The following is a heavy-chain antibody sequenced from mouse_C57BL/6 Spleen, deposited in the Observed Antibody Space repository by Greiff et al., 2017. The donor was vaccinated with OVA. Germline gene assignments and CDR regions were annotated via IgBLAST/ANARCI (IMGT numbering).Heavy chain of an antibody. CDR2: ISYSGST. CDR3: ARSYDYDLYSGAMDY. Sequence: VQLKESGPGLAKPSQTLSLTCSVTGYSITSDYWNWIRKFPGNKLEYMGYISYSGSTYYTPSLKSRISITRDTSKNQYYLQLNSVTTEDTATYYCARSYDYDLYSGAMDYWGQGTSVTVSS. CDR1: GYSITSDY. V-gene: IGHV3-8*01. J-gene: IGHJ4*01. D-gene: IGHD2-4*01.